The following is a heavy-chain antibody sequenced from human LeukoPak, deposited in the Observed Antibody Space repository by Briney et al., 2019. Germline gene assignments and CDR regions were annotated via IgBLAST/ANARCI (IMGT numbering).Heavy chain of an antibody. CDR1: GLTFSTYW. CDR3: ARRRYSGGGIDN. CDR2: IKPDGSDK. Sequence: GGSLRLSCTASGLTFSTYWMTYVRQAPGKRLEYVANIKPDGSDKYYVDSVKGRFTISRDNAKSSLYLQLNSLRAEDTAVYYCARRRYSGGGIDNWGQGTLVTVSS. V-gene: IGHV3-7*01. J-gene: IGHJ4*02. D-gene: IGHD6-19*01.